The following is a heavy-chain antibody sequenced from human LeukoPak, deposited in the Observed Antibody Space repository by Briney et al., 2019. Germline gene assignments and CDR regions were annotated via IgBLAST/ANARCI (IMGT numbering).Heavy chain of an antibody. J-gene: IGHJ6*03. Sequence: SETLSLTCTVSGGSISSYYWSWIRQPPGKGLEWIGYIYYSGSTNYNPSLKSRVTISVDTSKNQFSLKLSSVTAADTAVYYCAREAPAGLHYCMDVWGKGTTVTISS. CDR3: AREAPAGLHYCMDV. CDR1: GGSISSYY. V-gene: IGHV4-59*01. CDR2: IYYSGST.